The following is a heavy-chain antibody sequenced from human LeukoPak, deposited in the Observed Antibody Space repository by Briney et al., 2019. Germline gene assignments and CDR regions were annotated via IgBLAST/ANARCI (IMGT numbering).Heavy chain of an antibody. CDR3: ARDITDYYDSSGYYIFSYFDY. Sequence: SETLSLTCTVSGGSISSSSYYWGWIRQPPGKGLEWIGSIYYSGSTYYNPSLKSRVTISVDTSKNQFSLKLSSVTAADTAVYYCARDITDYYDSSGYYIFSYFDYWGQGTLVTVSS. CDR2: IYYSGST. CDR1: GGSISSSSYY. D-gene: IGHD3-22*01. V-gene: IGHV4-39*07. J-gene: IGHJ4*02.